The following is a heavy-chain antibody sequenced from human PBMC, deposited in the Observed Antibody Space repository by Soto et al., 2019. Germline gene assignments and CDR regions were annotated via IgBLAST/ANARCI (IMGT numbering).Heavy chain of an antibody. Sequence: SGPTLVNPRQTLTLTCTFSGFSLSTSGMRVSWIRQPPGKALEWLARIDWDDDKYYSTSLRTRLTISKDTSKNQVVLTMTNMDPVDTXTYYCAKTGTDGSWFDPWGQGTLVTVSS. CDR1: GFSLSTSGMR. CDR3: AKTGTDGSWFDP. J-gene: IGHJ5*02. D-gene: IGHD1-1*01. CDR2: IDWDDDK. V-gene: IGHV2-70*04.